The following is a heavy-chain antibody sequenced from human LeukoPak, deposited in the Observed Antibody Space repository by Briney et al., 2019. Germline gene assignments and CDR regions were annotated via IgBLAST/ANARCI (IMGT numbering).Heavy chain of an antibody. CDR3: ARVHSGSLFHLFDY. CDR2: IKPDGSEK. D-gene: IGHD1-26*01. J-gene: IGHJ4*02. V-gene: IGHV3-7*01. Sequence: GGSLRLSCAASGFTFSSYWMSWVRQAPGKGLEWVANIKPDGSEKYYVDSVKGRFTISRDIAKNSLYLQMNSLRAEDTAVYYCARVHSGSLFHLFDYWGQGTLVTVSS. CDR1: GFTFSSYW.